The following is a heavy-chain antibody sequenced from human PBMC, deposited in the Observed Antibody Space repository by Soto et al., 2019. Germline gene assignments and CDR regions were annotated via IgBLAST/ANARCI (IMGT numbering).Heavy chain of an antibody. Sequence: SETLSLTCAVSGGSISSFVYSWSWIRQPPGKGLEWIGYIYHSGSTYYNPSLKSRVTISVDRSKNQFSLKLSSVTAADTAVYYCARVTDRWGQGTLVTVSS. CDR2: IYHSGST. V-gene: IGHV4-30-2*01. CDR1: GGSISSFVYS. CDR3: ARVTDR. J-gene: IGHJ5*02.